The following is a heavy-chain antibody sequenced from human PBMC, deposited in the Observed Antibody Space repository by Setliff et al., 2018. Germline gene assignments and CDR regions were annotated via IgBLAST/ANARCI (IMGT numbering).Heavy chain of an antibody. J-gene: IGHJ4*02. CDR1: GFSFTSYA. CDR2: ISGHGSRT. CDR3: ARTCSGSGCYAGLES. V-gene: IGHV3-23*01. Sequence: GGSLRLSCEVSGFSFTSYAMNWVRQAPGKGLEWVSAISGHGSRTYYADSVKGRFTISRDNSKNTLYLQMNSLRPEDTAVYYCARTCSGSGCYAGLESWGQGTPVTVS. D-gene: IGHD2-15*01.